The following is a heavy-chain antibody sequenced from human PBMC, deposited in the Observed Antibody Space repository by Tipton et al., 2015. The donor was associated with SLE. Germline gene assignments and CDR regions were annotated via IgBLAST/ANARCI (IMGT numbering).Heavy chain of an antibody. CDR3: ARGGRGDGGNPFDP. D-gene: IGHD4-23*01. Sequence: TLSLTCTVSGGPISSSGYYWSWIRQPPGKGLEWIGEINHSGSTNYNPSLKSRVTISMDTSKNQLSLKLSSVTAADTAVYYCARGGRGDGGNPFDPWGQGTLVTVSS. J-gene: IGHJ5*02. CDR2: INHSGST. CDR1: GGPISSSGYY. V-gene: IGHV4-39*07.